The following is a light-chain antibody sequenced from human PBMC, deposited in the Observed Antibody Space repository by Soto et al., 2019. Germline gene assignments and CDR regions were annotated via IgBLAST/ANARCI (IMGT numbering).Light chain of an antibody. CDR3: QAWDSSTASYV. CDR1: KLGDKY. CDR2: QDS. J-gene: IGLJ1*01. V-gene: IGLV3-1*01. Sequence: SYELTQPPSVSVSPGQTASITCPGDKLGDKYACWYQQKPGQSPVLVIYQDSKRPSGIPERFSGSNSGNTATLTISGTQAMDEADYYCQAWDSSTASYVFGTGTKLTVL.